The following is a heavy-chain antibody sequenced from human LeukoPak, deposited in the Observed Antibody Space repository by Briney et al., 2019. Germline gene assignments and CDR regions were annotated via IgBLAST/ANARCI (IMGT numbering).Heavy chain of an antibody. CDR2: ISDDGSNK. J-gene: IGHJ4*02. CDR1: GFTFNSYA. V-gene: IGHV3-30*04. Sequence: GRSLRLSCAASGFTFNSYAMHWFRQAPGKGLEWVAVISDDGSNKYYADSVKGRFTISRDNSKNTLYLQMNSLRAEDTAVFYCAKDKDIGGADYYFDHWGQGTLVTVSS. CDR3: AKDKDIGGADYYFDH. D-gene: IGHD1-26*01.